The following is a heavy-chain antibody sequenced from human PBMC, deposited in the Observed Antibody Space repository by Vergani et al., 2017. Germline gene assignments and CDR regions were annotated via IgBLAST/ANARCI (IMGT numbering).Heavy chain of an antibody. D-gene: IGHD2-15*01. CDR1: GFTFSSYA. CDR2: ISYDGSNK. Sequence: QVQLVESGGGVVQPGRSLRLSCAASGFTFSSYAMHWVRQAPGKGLEWVAVISYDGSNKSYADSVKGRFTISRDNSKNTLYLQMNSLRAEDTAVYYCATQEGEPYCSGGSCYLDYWGQGTLVTVSS. CDR3: ATQEGEPYCSGGSCYLDY. V-gene: IGHV3-30-3*01. J-gene: IGHJ4*02.